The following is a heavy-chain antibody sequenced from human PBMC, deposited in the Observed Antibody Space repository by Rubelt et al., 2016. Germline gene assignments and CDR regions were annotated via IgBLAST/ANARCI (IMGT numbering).Heavy chain of an antibody. CDR1: SGSFSGYS. D-gene: IGHD2/OR15-2a*01. CDR3: AGEYGMDV. CDR2: INHSGSN. Sequence: QLQMQESGPGLVKPSETLSLTCAVYSGSFSGYSRSWIRQPPGKGLEWIGEINHSGSNNYNPSLKSRVTTSVDTSKKHFSLKLSSVTAADTAVDYWAGEYGMDVWGQGTTVTVSS. V-gene: IGHV4-34*01. J-gene: IGHJ6*02.